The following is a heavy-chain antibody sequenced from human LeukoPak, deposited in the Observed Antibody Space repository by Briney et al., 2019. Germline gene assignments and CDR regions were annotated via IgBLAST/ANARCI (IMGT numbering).Heavy chain of an antibody. J-gene: IGHJ1*01. Sequence: SETLSLTCTVSGGSISSYYWNWIRQPPGKGLEWIGYIYYSGSTNYHPSLKSRVTISVDTSKNQFSLKLSSVTAADTAVYSCARGGWYPESFQHWGQGALVTVSS. D-gene: IGHD6-19*01. CDR3: ARGGWYPESFQH. CDR1: GGSISSYY. CDR2: IYYSGST. V-gene: IGHV4-59*01.